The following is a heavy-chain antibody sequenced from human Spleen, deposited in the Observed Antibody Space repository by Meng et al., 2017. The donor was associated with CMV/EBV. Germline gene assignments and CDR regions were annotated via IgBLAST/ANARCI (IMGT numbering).Heavy chain of an antibody. CDR3: ARQGGGANWFDP. CDR2: INHSGST. J-gene: IGHJ5*02. D-gene: IGHD3-16*01. Sequence: SQTLSLTCALYSGSFTTYYWTWIRQPPGKGLEWIGEINHSGSTNYNPSLKSRVTISLDTSMSQFSLKLSSVTAADTAVYYCARQGGGANWFDPWGQGTLVTVSS. V-gene: IGHV4-34*01. CDR1: SGSFTTYY.